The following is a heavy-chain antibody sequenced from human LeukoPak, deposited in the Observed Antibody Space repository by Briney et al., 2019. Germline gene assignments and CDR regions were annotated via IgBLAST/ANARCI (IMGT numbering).Heavy chain of an antibody. CDR2: IYYSGST. CDR1: GGSISSSSYY. CDR3: ARRHILTNYYDSRSLDAFDI. J-gene: IGHJ3*02. D-gene: IGHD3-22*01. V-gene: IGHV4-39*01. Sequence: SETLSLTCTVSGGSISSSSYYWGWIRQPPGKGLAWIGSIYYSGSTYYNPSLKSRVTISVDTSKNQFSLKLSSVTAADTAVYYCARRHILTNYYDSRSLDAFDIWGQGTMVTVSS.